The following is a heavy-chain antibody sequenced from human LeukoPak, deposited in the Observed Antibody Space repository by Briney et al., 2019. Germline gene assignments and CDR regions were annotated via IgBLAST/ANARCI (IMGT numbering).Heavy chain of an antibody. V-gene: IGHV3-48*04. J-gene: IGHJ4*02. CDR1: GFTFSRYS. CDR2: ITNSSSTI. CDR3: TTAKNDH. Sequence: AGGSLRLSCAASGFTFSRYSMIWVRQAPGKGLEWVSYITNSSSTIFYADSVKGRFTISRDNAKNSLYLQMSSLRAEDTAVYYCTTAKNDHWGQGTLVTVSS.